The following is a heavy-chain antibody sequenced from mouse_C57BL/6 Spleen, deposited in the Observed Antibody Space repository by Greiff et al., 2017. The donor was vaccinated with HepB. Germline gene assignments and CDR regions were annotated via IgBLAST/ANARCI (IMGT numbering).Heavy chain of an antibody. Sequence: EVQLQQSGPGLVKPSQSLSLTCSVTGYSITSGYYWNWIRQFPGNKLEWMGYISYDGSNNYNPSLKNRISITRDTSKNQFFLKLNSVTTEDTATYCCARGYGSSDYWGQGTTLTVSS. CDR1: GYSITSGYY. CDR3: ARGYGSSDY. V-gene: IGHV3-6*01. CDR2: ISYDGSN. D-gene: IGHD1-1*01. J-gene: IGHJ2*01.